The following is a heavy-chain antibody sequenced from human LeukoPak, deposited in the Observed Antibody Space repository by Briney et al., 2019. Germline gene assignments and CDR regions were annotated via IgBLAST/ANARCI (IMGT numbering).Heavy chain of an antibody. CDR1: GYTFTSYY. D-gene: IGHD3-22*01. CDR2: INPSGGST. Sequence: KPGASVKVSCKASGYTFTSYYMHWVRQAPGQGLEWMGIINPSGGSTSYAQKFQGRVTMTRDTSTSTVYMELSSLRSEDTAVYYCARDQWYYYDSSGYYYPNPFDYWGQGTLVTVSS. V-gene: IGHV1-46*01. CDR3: ARDQWYYYDSSGYYYPNPFDY. J-gene: IGHJ4*02.